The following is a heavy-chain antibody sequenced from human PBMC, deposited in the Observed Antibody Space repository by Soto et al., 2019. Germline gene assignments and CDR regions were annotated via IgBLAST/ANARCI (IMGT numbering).Heavy chain of an antibody. D-gene: IGHD6-6*01. Sequence: EVQLLESGGGLVQPGGSLRLSCAASGFTFSSYAMSWVRQAPGKGLQWVSAISGSGGSTYYADSVKGRFTISRDNSKNTLYLQMNSLRAEDTAVYYCAKDGSYSSSAFDYWGQGTLVTVSS. V-gene: IGHV3-23*01. CDR3: AKDGSYSSSAFDY. CDR2: ISGSGGST. CDR1: GFTFSSYA. J-gene: IGHJ4*02.